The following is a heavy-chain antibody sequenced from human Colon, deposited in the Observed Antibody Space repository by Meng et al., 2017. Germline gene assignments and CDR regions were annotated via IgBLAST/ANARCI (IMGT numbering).Heavy chain of an antibody. D-gene: IGHD4/OR15-4a*01. CDR2: IKHDGSEK. Sequence: ESLKISCTASGFTFSSSWMAWVRQPPGPGLEWVANIKHDGSEKNHVDSVKGRFTVYRDNAENSLYLQMTSLRVEDTAIYYCVRDPNFSAFDIWGQGTMVTVSS. J-gene: IGHJ3*02. V-gene: IGHV3-7*01. CDR1: GFTFSSSW. CDR3: VRDPNFSAFDI.